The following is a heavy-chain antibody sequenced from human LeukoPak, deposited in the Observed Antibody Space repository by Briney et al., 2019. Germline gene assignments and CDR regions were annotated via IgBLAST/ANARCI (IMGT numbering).Heavy chain of an antibody. CDR3: ARAGVGYSGYDRYYYYGMDV. CDR2: IYSGGST. Sequence: PGGSLRLSCVASGITVSSNYMSWVRQAPGKGLEWVSVIYSGGSTNYADSVKGRFTISRDNSKNTLYLQMNSLRVEDTAVYYCARAGVGYSGYDRYYYYGMDVWGQGTTVTVSS. D-gene: IGHD5-12*01. J-gene: IGHJ6*02. V-gene: IGHV3-53*01. CDR1: GITVSSNY.